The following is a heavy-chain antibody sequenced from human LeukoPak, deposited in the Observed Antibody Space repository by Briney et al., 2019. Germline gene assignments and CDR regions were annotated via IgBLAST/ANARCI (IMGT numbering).Heavy chain of an antibody. CDR1: GFTFSSYS. Sequence: GGSLRLSCAASGFTFSSYSMNWVRQAPGKGLEWVSSISSSSSYIYYADSVKGRFTISRDNAKNSLYLQTNSLRAEDTAVYYCARRPGVHNWFDPWGQGTLVTVSS. D-gene: IGHD3-10*01. CDR2: ISSSSSYI. V-gene: IGHV3-21*01. J-gene: IGHJ5*02. CDR3: ARRPGVHNWFDP.